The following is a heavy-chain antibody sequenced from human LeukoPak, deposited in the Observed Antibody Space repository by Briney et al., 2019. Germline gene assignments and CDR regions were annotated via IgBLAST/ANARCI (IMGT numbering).Heavy chain of an antibody. V-gene: IGHV3-7*01. Sequence: GGSLRLSCAASGFTFSSYWMSWVRQAPGKGLEWAANIKQDGSEKYYVDSVKGRFTISRDNAKNSLYLQMNSLRAEDTAVYYCARGTYYYDSSGYDFDYWGQGTLVTVSS. J-gene: IGHJ4*02. CDR1: GFTFSSYW. CDR3: ARGTYYYDSSGYDFDY. CDR2: IKQDGSEK. D-gene: IGHD3-22*01.